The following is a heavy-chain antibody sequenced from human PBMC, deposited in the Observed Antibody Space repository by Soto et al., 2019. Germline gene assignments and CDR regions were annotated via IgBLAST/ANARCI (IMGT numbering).Heavy chain of an antibody. CDR2: IKQDGSEK. CDR3: ARTRYYYDSSGYYSTFYGMDV. CDR1: GFTFSSYW. J-gene: IGHJ6*02. Sequence: EVQLVESGGGLVQPGGSLRLSCAASGFTFSSYWMSWVRQAPGKGLEWVANIKQDGSEKYYVDSVKGRFTISRDNAKSSLYLQMNSLRAEDTAVYYCARTRYYYDSSGYYSTFYGMDVWGQGTTVTVSS. V-gene: IGHV3-7*03. D-gene: IGHD3-22*01.